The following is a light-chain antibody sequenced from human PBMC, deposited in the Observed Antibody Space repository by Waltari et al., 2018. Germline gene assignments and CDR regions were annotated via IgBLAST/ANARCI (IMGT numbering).Light chain of an antibody. V-gene: IGLV1-44*01. CDR3: AAWDDSLNAWM. Sequence: QSVLTQPPSTSGTPGQRVTISCSGSSSNVGPTYVPLYQQLPGTAPTLLIYNNNRRPSGVPDRFSGSKSGTSASLAISGLQSEDEADYYCAAWDDSLNAWMFGGGTKLTVL. J-gene: IGLJ3*02. CDR2: NNN. CDR1: SSNVGPTY.